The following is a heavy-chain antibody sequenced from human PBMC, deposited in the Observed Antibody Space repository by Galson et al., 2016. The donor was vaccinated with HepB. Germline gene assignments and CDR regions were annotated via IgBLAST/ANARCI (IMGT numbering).Heavy chain of an antibody. CDR3: ATFLEYASTWCEDEYLQH. CDR1: GYTFTNYG. D-gene: IGHD2-2*01. V-gene: IGHV1-18*01. CDR2: ISAYNGHT. J-gene: IGHJ1*01. Sequence: SVKVSCKASGYTFTNYGISWVRQAPGQGLEWMGWISAYNGHTNYAQKLKGRVTMTTDPSTSTAYMELRSLRSEDTAVYYCATFLEYASTWCEDEYLQHWGQGTLVSVSS.